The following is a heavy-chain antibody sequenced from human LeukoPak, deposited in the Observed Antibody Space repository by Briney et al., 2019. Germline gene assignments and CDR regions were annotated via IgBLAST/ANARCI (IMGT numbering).Heavy chain of an antibody. J-gene: IGHJ2*01. Sequence: SQTLSLTCAISGDSVSSNSATWNWIRQSPSRGLEWLGRTYYRAKWYNDYAVSVKSRITINPDTSKNQFSLQLNSVTPEDTAVYYCTRAGSYGYYWYFDLWGRGTLVTVSS. V-gene: IGHV6-1*01. D-gene: IGHD5-18*01. CDR3: TRAGSYGYYWYFDL. CDR2: TYYRAKWYN. CDR1: GDSVSSNSAT.